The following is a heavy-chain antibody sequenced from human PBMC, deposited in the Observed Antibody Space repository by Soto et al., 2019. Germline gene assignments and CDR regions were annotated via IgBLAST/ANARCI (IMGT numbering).Heavy chain of an antibody. CDR3: ARVPHFLSYNDFSTAEDDFDT. D-gene: IGHD3-9*01. V-gene: IGHV3-30-3*01. CDR2: ISYDGSNK. J-gene: IGHJ3*02. CDR1: GFTFSSYA. Sequence: GGSLRLSCAASGFTFSSYALHWVRQAPGKGLEWVAVISYDGSNKYYADSVKGRFTISRDNSKNTLYLQMNSLRAEDTAVYYCARVPHFLSYNDFSTAEDDFDTRGQGIMVTV.